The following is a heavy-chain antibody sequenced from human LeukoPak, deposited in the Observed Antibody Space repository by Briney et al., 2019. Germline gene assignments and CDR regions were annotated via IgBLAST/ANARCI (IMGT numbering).Heavy chain of an antibody. D-gene: IGHD4-23*01. CDR1: GFTFGSYS. Sequence: GGSLRLSCAASGFTFGSYSMTWVRQAPGKGLQWVSAISTTGGSTYYADSVKGRFTISRDNSKNTLSLQMDSLRVEDTAVYYCAKDWTTVVTPKGYYFDSWGQGTLVTVSS. CDR2: ISTTGGST. CDR3: AKDWTTVVTPKGYYFDS. J-gene: IGHJ4*02. V-gene: IGHV3-23*01.